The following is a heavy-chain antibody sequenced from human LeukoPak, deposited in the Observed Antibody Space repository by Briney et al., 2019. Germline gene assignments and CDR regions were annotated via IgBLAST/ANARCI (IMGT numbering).Heavy chain of an antibody. CDR2: ISSSGSTI. Sequence: GGSLRLSCAASGFTFSSYEMNWVRQAPGKGVEGVSYISSSGSTIYYADSVKGRFTISRDNAKNSLYLQMNSLRAEDTAVYYCARGAPLWFGEWESHYWGQGTLVTVSS. J-gene: IGHJ4*02. V-gene: IGHV3-48*03. CDR3: ARGAPLWFGEWESHY. D-gene: IGHD3-10*01. CDR1: GFTFSSYE.